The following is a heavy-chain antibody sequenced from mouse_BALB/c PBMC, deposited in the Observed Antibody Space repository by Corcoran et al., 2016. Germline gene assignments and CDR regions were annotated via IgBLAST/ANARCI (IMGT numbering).Heavy chain of an antibody. CDR1: GYTFTNYG. CDR2: INTYTGEP. V-gene: IGHV9-3-1*01. Sequence: QIQLVQSGPELKKPGETVKISCKASGYTFTNYGMNWVNQAPGKGLKWMGWINTYTGEPTYADDFKGRFAFSLETSASTAYLQINNHKNEDTATYFCAREPYAMDYWGQGTSVTVSS. CDR3: AREPYAMDY. J-gene: IGHJ4*01.